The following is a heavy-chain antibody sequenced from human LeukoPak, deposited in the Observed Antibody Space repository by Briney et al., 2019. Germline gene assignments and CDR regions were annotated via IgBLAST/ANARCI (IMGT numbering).Heavy chain of an antibody. V-gene: IGHV3-33*01. J-gene: IGHJ4*02. CDR1: GFTFSSYG. CDR3: ARAGDSSGYYSEDYFDY. Sequence: GGSLRLSCAASGFTFSSYGMHWVRQAPGKGLEWVAVIWYDGSNKYYADSVKGRFTIPRDNSKNTLYLQMNSLRAEDTAVYYCARAGDSSGYYSEDYFDYWGQGTLVTVSS. CDR2: IWYDGSNK. D-gene: IGHD3-22*01.